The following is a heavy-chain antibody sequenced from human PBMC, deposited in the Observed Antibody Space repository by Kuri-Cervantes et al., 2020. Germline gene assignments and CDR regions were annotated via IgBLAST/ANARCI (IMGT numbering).Heavy chain of an antibody. J-gene: IGHJ6*02. CDR3: ARDVQSGV. CDR1: GFTFSSYG. D-gene: IGHD4-11*01. Sequence: GGSLKISCAASGFTFSSYGTHWVRQAPGKGLERVAVISYDGSNKYYADSVKGRFTISRDNSKNTLYLQMNSLRAEDTAVYYCARDVQSGVWGQGTTVTVSS. V-gene: IGHV3-30*03. CDR2: ISYDGSNK.